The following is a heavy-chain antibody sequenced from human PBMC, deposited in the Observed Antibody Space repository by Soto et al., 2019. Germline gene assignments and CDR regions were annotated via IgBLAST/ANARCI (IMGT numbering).Heavy chain of an antibody. CDR3: ARDLSVDTMVRGATFYYYYGMDV. Sequence: TSETLSLTCTVSGGSISSYYWSWIRQPPGKGLEWIGYIYYSGSTYYNPSLKSRVTISVDTSKNQFSLKLSSVAAADTAVYYCARDLSVDTMVRGATFYYYYGMDVWGQGTTVTVSS. V-gene: IGHV4-59*12. CDR1: GGSISSYY. D-gene: IGHD3-10*01. CDR2: IYYSGST. J-gene: IGHJ6*02.